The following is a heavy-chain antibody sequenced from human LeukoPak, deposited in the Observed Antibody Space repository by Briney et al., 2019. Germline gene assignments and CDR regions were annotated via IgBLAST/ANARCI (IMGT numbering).Heavy chain of an antibody. Sequence: NASQTLSLTCTVSGGSISSSSYYWGWIRQPPGKGLEWIGSIYYSGSTYYNPSLKSRVTISVDTSRNRFSLKLSSVTAADTAVYYCARRTSGTYSRSFDYWGQGTLVTVSS. CDR2: IYYSGST. CDR3: ARRTSGTYSRSFDY. D-gene: IGHD1-26*01. V-gene: IGHV4-39*01. CDR1: GGSISSSSYY. J-gene: IGHJ4*02.